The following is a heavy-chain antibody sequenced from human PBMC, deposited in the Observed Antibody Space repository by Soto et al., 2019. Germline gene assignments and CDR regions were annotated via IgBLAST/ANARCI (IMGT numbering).Heavy chain of an antibody. Sequence: QVQLVQSGAEVKKPGSSAKVSCKASGGTFNKYAIDWVRQAPGQGLEWMGGIIPLFGTANYAQKFRGRVTITADDAASTAYMELSSLRSDDTAVYYCARQFDYDTSGYYYAYWGQGTLVTVSS. J-gene: IGHJ4*02. CDR3: ARQFDYDTSGYYYAY. D-gene: IGHD3-22*01. V-gene: IGHV1-69*01. CDR1: GGTFNKYA. CDR2: IIPLFGTA.